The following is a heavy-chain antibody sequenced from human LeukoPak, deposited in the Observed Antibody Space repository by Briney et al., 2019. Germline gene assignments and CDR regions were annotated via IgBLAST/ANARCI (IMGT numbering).Heavy chain of an antibody. D-gene: IGHD5-18*01. CDR3: AKRGPDTAMAHLDY. CDR2: ISYDGSNK. J-gene: IGHJ4*02. V-gene: IGHV3-30*18. CDR1: GFTFSSYG. Sequence: GGSLRLSCAASGFTFSSYGMHWVRQAPGKGLGWVAVISYDGSNKYYADSVKGRFTISRDNSKNTLYLQMNSLRAEDTAVYYCAKRGPDTAMAHLDYWGQGTLVTVSS.